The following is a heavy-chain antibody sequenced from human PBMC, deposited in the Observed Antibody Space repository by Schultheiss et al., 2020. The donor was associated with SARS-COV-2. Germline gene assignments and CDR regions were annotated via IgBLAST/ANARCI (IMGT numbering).Heavy chain of an antibody. Sequence: GSLRLSCAASGFTVSSNYMSWVRQAPGKGLEWVSVIYSGGSTYYADSVKGRFTISRDNSKNTLYLQMNSLRAEDTAVYYCARDRQGYDILTGYYKYYYYYMDVWGKGTTVTVSS. CDR2: IYSGGST. J-gene: IGHJ6*03. V-gene: IGHV3-66*02. CDR1: GFTVSSNY. CDR3: ARDRQGYDILTGYYKYYYYYMDV. D-gene: IGHD3-9*01.